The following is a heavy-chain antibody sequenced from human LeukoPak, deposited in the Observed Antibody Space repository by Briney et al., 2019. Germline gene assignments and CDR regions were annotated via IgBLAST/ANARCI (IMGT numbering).Heavy chain of an antibody. Sequence: PSETLSLTCTVSGYSISSGFYWGWIRQPPGKGLECIGSISHRGSTYYNPSLKSRVTISVDTSKNQFSLRLSSVTAADTAVYYCARGQKYRSGYTVTELGSGYFDYWGQGPLVTVSS. CDR2: ISHRGST. J-gene: IGHJ4*02. CDR1: GYSISSGFY. CDR3: ARGQKYRSGYTVTELGSGYFDY. V-gene: IGHV4-38-2*02. D-gene: IGHD5-18*01.